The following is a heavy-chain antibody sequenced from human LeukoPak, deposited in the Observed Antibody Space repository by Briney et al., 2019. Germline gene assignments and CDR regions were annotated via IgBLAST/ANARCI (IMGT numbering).Heavy chain of an antibody. J-gene: IGHJ5*02. V-gene: IGHV1-2*02. CDR2: INTNGGST. D-gene: IGHD2-15*01. Sequence: ASVTVSCKSSGYTFSDYYIHWVRQARGQGLEWMGWINTNGGSTNYAQIFEGRVTMTRDTSISTAYVEVSRLRTDDTAEYYCARSRPCSGGSSYFRCFDPWGQGTLVTVSS. CDR3: ARSRPCSGGSSYFRCFDP. CDR1: GYTFSDYY.